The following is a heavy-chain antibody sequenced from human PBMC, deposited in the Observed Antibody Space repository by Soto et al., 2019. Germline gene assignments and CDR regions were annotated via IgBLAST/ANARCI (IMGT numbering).Heavy chain of an antibody. CDR1: GFTFSNAW. V-gene: IGHV3-15*07. D-gene: IGHD3-10*01. J-gene: IGHJ6*02. CDR2: IKSKTDGGTT. CDR3: TTIGGGSGSYYKGPGSYYYGMDV. Sequence: GGSLRLSCAASGFTFSNAWMNWVRQAPGKGLEWVGRIKSKTDGGTTDYAAPVKGRFTISRDDSKNTLYLQMNSLKTEDTAVYYCTTIGGGSGSYYKGPGSYYYGMDVWGQETTVTVSS.